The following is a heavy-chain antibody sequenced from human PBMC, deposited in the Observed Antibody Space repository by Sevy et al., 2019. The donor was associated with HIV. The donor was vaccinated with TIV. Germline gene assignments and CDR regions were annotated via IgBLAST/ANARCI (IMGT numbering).Heavy chain of an antibody. V-gene: IGHV3-7*04. CDR3: ARGNSGSSDY. Sequence: GESLKISCAASGFSFSHYWMHWVRQAPGKGLEWVANIKQDESEKYYVASVKGRFTISRDNAKNSVYLQMNSLIPEDTAIYYCARGNSGSSDYWGQGTLVTVSS. CDR1: GFSFSHYW. D-gene: IGHD3-22*01. J-gene: IGHJ4*02. CDR2: IKQDESEK.